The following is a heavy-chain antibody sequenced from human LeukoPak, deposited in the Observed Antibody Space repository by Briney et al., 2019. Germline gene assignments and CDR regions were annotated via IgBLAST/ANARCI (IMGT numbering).Heavy chain of an antibody. D-gene: IGHD6-19*01. CDR3: ASGSSGWYLGSDY. Sequence: ETLSLTCTVSGGSISSNSYYWGWIRQPPGKGLEWIGSIYYSGSTYYNPSLKSRVTISVDTSKNQFSLKLSSVTAADTAVYYCASGSSGWYLGSDYWGQGTLVTVSS. CDR2: IYYSGST. V-gene: IGHV4-39*01. CDR1: GGSISSNSYY. J-gene: IGHJ4*02.